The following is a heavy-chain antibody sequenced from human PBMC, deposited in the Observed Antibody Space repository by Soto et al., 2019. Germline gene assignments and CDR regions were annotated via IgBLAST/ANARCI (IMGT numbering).Heavy chain of an antibody. CDR3: AHRPSYCSGGSCYSGFDY. CDR1: GFSLSTSGVG. Sequence: QITLKESGPTLVKPTQTLTLTCTFSGFSLSTSGVGVGWIRQPPGKALEWLALIYWDDDKRYSPSLKSRLTITKDTSKNPVVLTMTNMDPVDTATHYCAHRPSYCSGGSCYSGFDYWGQGTLVTVSS. D-gene: IGHD2-15*01. CDR2: IYWDDDK. J-gene: IGHJ4*02. V-gene: IGHV2-5*02.